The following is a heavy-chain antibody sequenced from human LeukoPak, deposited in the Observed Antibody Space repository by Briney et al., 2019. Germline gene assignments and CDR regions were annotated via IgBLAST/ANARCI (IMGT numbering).Heavy chain of an antibody. Sequence: SETLSLTCTVSGGSISNYYWSWIRQPPGKGLEYIGYIYYSGSTNYNPSLNSRVTISVDTSKNQFSLKLSSVTAADTAVYYCARHANYGDYPLDYWGQGTLVTVSS. CDR3: ARHANYGDYPLDY. J-gene: IGHJ4*02. D-gene: IGHD4-17*01. V-gene: IGHV4-59*08. CDR2: IYYSGST. CDR1: GGSISNYY.